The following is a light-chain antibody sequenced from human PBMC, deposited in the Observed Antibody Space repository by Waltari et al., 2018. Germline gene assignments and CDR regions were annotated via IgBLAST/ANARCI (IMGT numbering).Light chain of an antibody. CDR2: AAS. Sequence: IQMTQSTSPFSASVGYRVTISCRASQNIYSNLAWYQQKPGKAPKLLIYAASSLQSGVPSRFSGSGSGTDFTLTISSLQPEDSAAYYCQHYYDNPLTFGGGTKVEIK. CDR3: QHYYDNPLT. CDR1: QNIYSN. V-gene: IGKV1-6*01. J-gene: IGKJ4*01.